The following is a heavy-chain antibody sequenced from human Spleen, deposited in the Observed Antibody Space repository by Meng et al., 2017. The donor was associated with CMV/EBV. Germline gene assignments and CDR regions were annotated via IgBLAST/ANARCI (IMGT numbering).Heavy chain of an antibody. CDR2: VSYSGST. D-gene: IGHD1-1*01. CDR1: GGSVINYY. Sequence: SETLSLTCSVSGGSVINYYWSWIRQPPGRGLEWIGYVSYSGSTKYNPSLKIRVTISIDTSKNQLSLNLNSVTAADTAVYYCATGWYPWNPDYLGQGTLVTVSS. CDR3: ATGWYPWNPDY. V-gene: IGHV4-59*02. J-gene: IGHJ4*02.